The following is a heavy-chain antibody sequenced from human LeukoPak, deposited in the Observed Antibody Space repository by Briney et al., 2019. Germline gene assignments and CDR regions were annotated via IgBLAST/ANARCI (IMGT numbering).Heavy chain of an antibody. CDR2: VYDSGST. CDR3: AKQGGGATKYYYYYMD. CDR1: GASINPFY. Sequence: SETLSLTCTVSGASINPFYWTWIRQSPGRGLEWIGYVYDSGSTNYNPSLKSRVTISVDIPKRQFSLNLKSVTAADTAVYYCAKQGGGATKYYYYYMD. V-gene: IGHV4-59*01. D-gene: IGHD5-24*01. J-gene: IGHJ6*03.